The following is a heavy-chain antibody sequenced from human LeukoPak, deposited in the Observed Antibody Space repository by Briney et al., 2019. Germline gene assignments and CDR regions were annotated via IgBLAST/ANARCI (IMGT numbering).Heavy chain of an antibody. J-gene: IGHJ6*02. V-gene: IGHV3-66*01. CDR3: AREVRARDLYYYYAMDV. Sequence: GGSLRLSCAASGFTFSSCAMSWVRQAPGKGLEWVSVIYSGGSTYYADYVKGRFTISRDNSKNTLYLQMNNLRAEDTAVYYCAREVRARDLYYYYAMDVWGQGTTVTVSS. CDR2: IYSGGST. D-gene: IGHD2-2*01. CDR1: GFTFSSCA.